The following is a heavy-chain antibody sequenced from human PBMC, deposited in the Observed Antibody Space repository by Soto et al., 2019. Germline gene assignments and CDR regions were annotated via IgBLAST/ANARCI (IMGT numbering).Heavy chain of an antibody. CDR2: VYFSGNT. J-gene: IGHJ5*02. V-gene: IGHV4-59*01. CDR3: GSVRPSGYVLS. CDR1: GGPLSRYY. Sequence: SETLSLTCTVSGGPLSRYYWTWMRQSPGKGLEWIGYVYFSGNTNYNPSLKSRVTISIDTSKNQFSLRLASVTAADTAFYYCGSVRPSGYVLSWGQGTLVTVSS. D-gene: IGHD6-25*01.